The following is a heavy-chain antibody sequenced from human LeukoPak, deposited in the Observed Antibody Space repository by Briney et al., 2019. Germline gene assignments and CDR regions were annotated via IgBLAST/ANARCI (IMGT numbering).Heavy chain of an antibody. D-gene: IGHD2-15*01. CDR3: ARDGRTATPFDY. V-gene: IGHV3-21*01. Sequence: GGSLRLSCAASGFTFSSYSMNWVRQAPGKGLEWVSSISSSSSYIYYADSVKGRFTISRDNAKNSLYLQMNSLRAEDTAVYYCARDGRTATPFDYWGQGTLVTVSS. CDR2: ISSSSSYI. J-gene: IGHJ4*02. CDR1: GFTFSSYS.